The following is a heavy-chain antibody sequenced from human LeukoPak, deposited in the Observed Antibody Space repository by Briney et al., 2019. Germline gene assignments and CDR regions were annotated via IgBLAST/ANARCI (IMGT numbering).Heavy chain of an antibody. V-gene: IGHV4-34*01. J-gene: IGHJ4*02. D-gene: IGHD3-22*01. CDR2: INHSGST. CDR1: GGSFSGYY. CDR3: ARGTFPRYYYDSSGYYYLDY. Sequence: SETLSLTCAVYGGSFSGYYWSWIRQPPGKGLEWIGEINHSGSTNYNPSLKSRVTISVDTSKNQFSLKLSSVTAADTAVYYCARGTFPRYYYDSSGYYYLDYWGQGTLATVSS.